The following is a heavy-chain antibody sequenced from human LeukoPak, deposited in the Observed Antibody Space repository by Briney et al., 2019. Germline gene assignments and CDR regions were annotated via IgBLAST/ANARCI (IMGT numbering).Heavy chain of an antibody. J-gene: IGHJ4*02. CDR1: GGSFSGYY. D-gene: IGHD6-19*01. Sequence: PSETLSLTCAVYGGSFSGYYWSWIRQPPGKGLEWIGEINHSESTNYNPSLKSRVTISVDTSKNQFSLKLSSVTAADTAVYYCARYALIARWLASNYWGQGTLVTVSS. CDR3: ARYALIARWLASNY. V-gene: IGHV4-34*01. CDR2: INHSEST.